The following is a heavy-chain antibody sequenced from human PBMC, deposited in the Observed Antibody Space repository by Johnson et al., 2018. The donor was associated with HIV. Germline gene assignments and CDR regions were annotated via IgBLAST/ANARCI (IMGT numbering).Heavy chain of an antibody. J-gene: IGHJ3*02. CDR3: ARDQRGFGRSYDDFWSGHFDAFDI. CDR2: INWNSGSI. Sequence: VQLVESGGGVVQPGRSLRLSCAASGFTFDDYAMHWVRQAPGKGLEWVSGINWNSGSIGYADSVKGRFTISRDNAKNSLYLQMNSLRAEDTAVYYCARDQRGFGRSYDDFWSGHFDAFDIWGQGTMVTVSS. V-gene: IGHV3-9*01. D-gene: IGHD3-3*01. CDR1: GFTFDDYA.